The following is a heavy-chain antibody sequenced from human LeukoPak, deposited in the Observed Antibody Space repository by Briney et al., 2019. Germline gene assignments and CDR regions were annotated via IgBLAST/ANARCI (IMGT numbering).Heavy chain of an antibody. CDR3: ARGLGYCSSTSCYFYWFDP. Sequence: PSQTLSLTCTVSGGSISSGDYYWSWIRQPPRKGLEWIGYIYYSGSTYYNPSLKSRVTISVDTSKNQFSLKLSSVTAADTAVYYCARGLGYCSSTSCYFYWFDPWGQGTLVTVSS. CDR2: IYYSGST. CDR1: GGSISSGDYY. D-gene: IGHD2-2*03. J-gene: IGHJ5*02. V-gene: IGHV4-30-4*08.